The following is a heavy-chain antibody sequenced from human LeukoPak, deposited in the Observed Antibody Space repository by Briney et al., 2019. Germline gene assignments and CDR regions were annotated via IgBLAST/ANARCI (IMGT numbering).Heavy chain of an antibody. CDR2: ISAYNGNT. V-gene: IGHV1-18*01. CDR3: ARVTAVAGTGDY. Sequence: ASVKVSCKASGYTFTSYGVSWVRQAPGQGLEWMGWISAYNGNTNYAQKLQGRVTMTTDTSTSTAYMELRSLRSDDTAVYYCARVTAVAGTGDYWGQGTLVTVSS. D-gene: IGHD6-19*01. CDR1: GYTFTSYG. J-gene: IGHJ4*02.